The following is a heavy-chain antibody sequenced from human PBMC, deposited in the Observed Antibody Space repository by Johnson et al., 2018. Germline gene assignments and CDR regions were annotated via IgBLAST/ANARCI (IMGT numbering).Heavy chain of an antibody. D-gene: IGHD3-16*01. CDR1: GFTFSSYS. Sequence: VQLVQSGGGLVQPGGSLRLSCAASGFTFSSYSMNWVRQAPGKGLEWVSYLSSSSSTIYYADSVKGRFTISRDNAKNSLYLQMNSLRDEDTAVYYCARVGGSIGRHGMDVWGQGTTVTVSS. CDR2: LSSSSSTI. V-gene: IGHV3-48*02. J-gene: IGHJ6*02. CDR3: ARVGGSIGRHGMDV.